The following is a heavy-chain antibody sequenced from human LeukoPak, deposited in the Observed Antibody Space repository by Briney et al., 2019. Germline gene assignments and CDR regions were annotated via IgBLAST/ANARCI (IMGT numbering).Heavy chain of an antibody. CDR3: ATQAAGGPLDY. J-gene: IGHJ4*02. CDR2: IYYTGRT. V-gene: IGHV4-39*01. Sequence: PSETLSLTCTVSGDSISSTTYYWAWLRQPPGKGLEWIGSIYYTGRTHYIPSLKSRVTISLDTSKNQFSLNLSSVTAADTAVYYCATQAAGGPLDYWGQGTLVTVSS. D-gene: IGHD2-15*01. CDR1: GDSISSTTYY.